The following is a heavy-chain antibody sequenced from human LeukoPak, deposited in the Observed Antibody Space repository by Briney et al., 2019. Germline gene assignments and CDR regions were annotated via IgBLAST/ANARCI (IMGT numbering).Heavy chain of an antibody. CDR3: ARDRYCGGDCYGFGLDY. J-gene: IGHJ4*02. Sequence: GGSLRLSCAASGFTFSSYEMNWVRQAPAKGLEWVSYISSSGSTIYYADSVKGRFTISRDNAKNSLYLQMNSLRAEDTAVYYCARDRYCGGDCYGFGLDYWGQGTLVTVSS. D-gene: IGHD2-21*02. CDR1: GFTFSSYE. CDR2: ISSSGSTI. V-gene: IGHV3-48*03.